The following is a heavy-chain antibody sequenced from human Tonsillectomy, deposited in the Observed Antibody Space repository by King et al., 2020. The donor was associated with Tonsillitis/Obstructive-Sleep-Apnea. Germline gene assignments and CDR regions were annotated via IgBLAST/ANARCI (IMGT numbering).Heavy chain of an antibody. J-gene: IGHJ4*02. CDR3: ARHRDTALGPFNY. V-gene: IGHV4-39*01. D-gene: IGHD5-18*01. Sequence: QLQESGPGLVKPSETLSLICSVSGDFITSSNFYWSWIRQPPGKGLEWIGSIFYSGNTFYNPSLKTRVSMSVDTSKNQFSLNLSSVTAADTAVYYCARHRDTALGPFNYWGQGTPVTVSS. CDR2: IFYSGNT. CDR1: GDFITSSNFY.